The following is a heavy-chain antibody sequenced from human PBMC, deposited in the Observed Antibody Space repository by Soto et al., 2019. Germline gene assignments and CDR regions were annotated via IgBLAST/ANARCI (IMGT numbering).Heavy chain of an antibody. V-gene: IGHV4-39*01. CDR1: GGSISSSSYY. Sequence: SETLSLTCTVSGGSISSSSYYWGWIRQPPGKGLEWIGSIYYSGSTYYNPTLKSRVTISVDTSKNKLSLKLSSVTAAETAVYYCARPSPQVVAATHYYYYGMDVWGQGTTVT. J-gene: IGHJ6*02. CDR2: IYYSGST. D-gene: IGHD2-15*01. CDR3: ARPSPQVVAATHYYYYGMDV.